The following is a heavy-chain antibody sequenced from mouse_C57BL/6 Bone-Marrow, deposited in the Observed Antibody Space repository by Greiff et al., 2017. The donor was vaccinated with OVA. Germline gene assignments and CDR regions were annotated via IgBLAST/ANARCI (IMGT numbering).Heavy chain of an antibody. CDR1: GYPFTDYY. V-gene: IGHV1-26*01. D-gene: IGHD2-12*01. Sequence: VQLQQSGPELVKPGASVKISCKASGYPFTDYYMNWVKQSHGKSLEWIGDINPNNGGTSYNQKFKGKATLTVDKSSSTAYMELRSLTSEDSAVYYCARLRRRYYFDYWGQGTTLTVSS. CDR2: INPNNGGT. J-gene: IGHJ2*01. CDR3: ARLRRRYYFDY.